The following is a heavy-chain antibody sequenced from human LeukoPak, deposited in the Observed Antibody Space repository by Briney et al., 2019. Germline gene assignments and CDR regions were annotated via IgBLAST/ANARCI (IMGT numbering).Heavy chain of an antibody. CDR3: ARDVFADSSGGSFDF. V-gene: IGHV3-33*01. D-gene: IGHD3-16*01. J-gene: IGHJ4*02. CDR1: GFSFNTHG. Sequence: GRSLRLSCAASGFSFNTHGMHWVRQAPGKGLEWVAVIWYDGSKKYYADSVKGRFTISRDNSKKSLFLQMNSLRAEDTALYYCARDVFADSSGGSFDFWGQGTLVTVSS. CDR2: IWYDGSKK.